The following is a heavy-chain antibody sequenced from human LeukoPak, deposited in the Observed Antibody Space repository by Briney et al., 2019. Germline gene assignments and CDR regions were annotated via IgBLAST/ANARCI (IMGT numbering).Heavy chain of an antibody. Sequence: SVKVSCKASGGTFSSYVISWVRQAPGQGLKWMGRIIPIFGTANYAQKFQGRVTITTDESTSTAYMELSSLRSEVTAVYYCARALSGYSYGYDYWGQGTLVTVSS. CDR1: GGTFSSYV. J-gene: IGHJ4*02. CDR2: IIPIFGTA. CDR3: ARALSGYSYGYDY. V-gene: IGHV1-69*05. D-gene: IGHD5-18*01.